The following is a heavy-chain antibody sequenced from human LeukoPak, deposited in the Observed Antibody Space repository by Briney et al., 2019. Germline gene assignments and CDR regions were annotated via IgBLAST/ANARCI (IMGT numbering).Heavy chain of an antibody. V-gene: IGHV4-59*01. D-gene: IGHD4-11*01. CDR1: GGSISSYY. Sequence: SETLSLTCSVSGGSISSYYWSWIRQPPGKGLEWIGNIYYSGSTNYNPSLKSRVTISVDTSKNQFSLKLSSVTAADTAVYYCAGDSNYVDYWGQGTLVTVSS. J-gene: IGHJ4*02. CDR2: IYYSGST. CDR3: AGDSNYVDY.